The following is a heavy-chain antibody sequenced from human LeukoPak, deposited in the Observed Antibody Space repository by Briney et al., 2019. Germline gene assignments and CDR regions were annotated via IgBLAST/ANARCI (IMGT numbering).Heavy chain of an antibody. CDR3: AREGGYDPPPLDY. CDR2: IIPIFGTA. V-gene: IGHV1-69*05. CDR1: GGTFGSYA. D-gene: IGHD5-12*01. J-gene: IGHJ4*02. Sequence: GSSVEVSCKASGGTFGSYAISWVRQAPGQGLEWMGGIIPIFGTANYAQKFQGRVTITTDESTSTAYMELSSLRSEDTAVYYCAREGGYDPPPLDYWGQGTLVTVSS.